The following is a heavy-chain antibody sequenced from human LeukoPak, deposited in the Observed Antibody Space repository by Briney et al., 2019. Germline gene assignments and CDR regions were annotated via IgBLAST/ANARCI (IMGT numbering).Heavy chain of an antibody. V-gene: IGHV4-61*05. CDR1: GGSISSSNYY. J-gene: IGHJ4*02. CDR3: ARGQYSGSCFDN. Sequence: SETLSLTCTVSGGSISSSNYYWGWIRQSPGKGLEWIGYIYYSGSTNYNPSLKGRVTILVDTSKNQFSLKVSSVTAADTAVYYCARGQYSGSCFDNWGQGSLVTVSS. D-gene: IGHD1-26*01. CDR2: IYYSGST.